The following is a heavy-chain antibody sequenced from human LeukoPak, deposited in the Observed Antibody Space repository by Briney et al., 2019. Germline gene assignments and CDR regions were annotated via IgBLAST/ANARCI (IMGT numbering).Heavy chain of an antibody. V-gene: IGHV1-46*01. CDR1: RDTFTRYY. Sequence: GSLKVSSKASRDTFTRYYMHWVRHAPGEGLEWMGIINPSGGSTSYAQKFQGRVTMDRDTSTNTVYMQLSSLRSEDTAVYYCARDPNIVVVPGAITFGGNWFDPWGQGTLVTVSS. CDR2: INPSGGST. CDR3: ARDPNIVVVPGAITFGGNWFDP. J-gene: IGHJ5*02. D-gene: IGHD2-2*02.